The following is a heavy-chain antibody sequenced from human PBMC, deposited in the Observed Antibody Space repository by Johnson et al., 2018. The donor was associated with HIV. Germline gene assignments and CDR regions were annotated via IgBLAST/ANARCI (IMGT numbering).Heavy chain of an antibody. D-gene: IGHD6-13*01. CDR1: GFTFSSYG. Sequence: VQLVESGGGVVQPGGSLRLSCAASGFTFSSYGMHWVRQAPGKGLEWVAFIRYDGSNKYYADSVKGRFTISRDNSKNTLYLQMNSLRAEDTAVYYCARGLGAAAGAFDIWGQGTMVTVSS. CDR3: ARGLGAAAGAFDI. J-gene: IGHJ3*02. CDR2: IRYDGSNK. V-gene: IGHV3-30*02.